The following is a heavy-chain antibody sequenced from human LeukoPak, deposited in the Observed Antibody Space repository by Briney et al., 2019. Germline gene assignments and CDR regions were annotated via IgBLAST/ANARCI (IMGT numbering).Heavy chain of an antibody. D-gene: IGHD4-17*01. CDR2: INPNSGDT. V-gene: IGHV1-2*06. Sequence: ASVKVSCRASGYTFTAYYMHWVRQAPGQGLEWMGRINPNSGDTNHAQKFQGRVTMTRDTSISTAYMELSRLRSDDTAVYYCAREVPRTVTWIDHWGQGTLVTVSS. CDR1: GYTFTAYY. J-gene: IGHJ4*02. CDR3: AREVPRTVTWIDH.